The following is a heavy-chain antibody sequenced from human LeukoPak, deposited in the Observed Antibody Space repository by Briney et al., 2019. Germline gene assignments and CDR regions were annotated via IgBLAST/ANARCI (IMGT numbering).Heavy chain of an antibody. Sequence: PGGSLRLSCAASGLTVSSNYMRWVRQAPGKGLEWVSVIYAGSTTYYADSVKGRFTISRDKDTLYLQMNSLRVEDTAVYYCAKMHCSTTSCPYYMDVWGNGTTVTVSS. D-gene: IGHD2-2*01. J-gene: IGHJ6*03. CDR3: AKMHCSTTSCPYYMDV. CDR1: GLTVSSNY. CDR2: IYAGSTT. V-gene: IGHV3-53*01.